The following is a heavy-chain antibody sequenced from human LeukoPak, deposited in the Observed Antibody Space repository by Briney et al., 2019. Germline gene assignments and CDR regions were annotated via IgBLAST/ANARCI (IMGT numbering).Heavy chain of an antibody. D-gene: IGHD4-17*01. J-gene: IGHJ6*03. CDR1: GGSITNYY. V-gene: IGHV4-4*07. Sequence: SETLSLTCTVSGGSITNYYWSWIRQPAGKGLEWIGRIYTSGSTNYNPSLKSRVTMSLDTSKNQFSLRLSSVTAADTAVYYCARGGVATTAPLYYYYYYMDVWGKGTTVTISS. CDR3: ARGGVATTAPLYYYYYYMDV. CDR2: IYTSGST.